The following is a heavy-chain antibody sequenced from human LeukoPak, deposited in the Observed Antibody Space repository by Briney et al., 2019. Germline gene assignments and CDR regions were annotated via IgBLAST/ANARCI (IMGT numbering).Heavy chain of an antibody. V-gene: IGHV1-8*01. CDR3: ARAEGHDYVWGSYRYNSPDFDY. Sequence: GASVKVSCKASGYTFTSYDINWVRQATGQGLEWMGWMNPNSGNTGYAQKFQGRVTMTRNTSISTAYMELSSLRSEDTAVYYCARAEGHDYVWGSYRYNSPDFDYWGQGTLVTVYS. J-gene: IGHJ4*02. D-gene: IGHD3-16*02. CDR1: GYTFTSYD. CDR2: MNPNSGNT.